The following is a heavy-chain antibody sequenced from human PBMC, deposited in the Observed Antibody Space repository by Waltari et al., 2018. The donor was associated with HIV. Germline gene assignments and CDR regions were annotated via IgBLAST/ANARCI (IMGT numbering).Heavy chain of an antibody. CDR1: GYTFTDYY. J-gene: IGHJ4*02. Sequence: QVQLVQSGAEVKKPGPSVKVSCKASGYTFTDYYIHWVRQAPGQGLECMGRINPNSGDTSYAQKFQGRVTMTRDTSISTAYMDLSRLRSDDTAVYYCATIPTNPNPDYWGQGTLVTVSS. CDR3: ATIPTNPNPDY. V-gene: IGHV1-2*06. D-gene: IGHD2-8*01. CDR2: INPNSGDT.